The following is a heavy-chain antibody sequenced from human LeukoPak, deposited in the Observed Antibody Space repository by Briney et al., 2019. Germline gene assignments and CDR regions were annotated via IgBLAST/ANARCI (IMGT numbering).Heavy chain of an antibody. Sequence: SETLSLTCTVSGGSLSSGSYYWSWIRQPAGKGLEWIGRIYTSGSTNYNPSLKSRVTISVDTSKNQFSLKLSSVTAADTAVYYCARGGGGSGYYHDYWGQGTLVTVSS. CDR3: ARGGGGSGYYHDY. J-gene: IGHJ4*02. D-gene: IGHD3-22*01. CDR1: GGSLSSGSYY. V-gene: IGHV4-61*02. CDR2: IYTSGST.